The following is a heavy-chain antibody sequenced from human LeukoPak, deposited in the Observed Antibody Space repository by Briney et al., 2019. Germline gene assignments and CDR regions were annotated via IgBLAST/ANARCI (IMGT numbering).Heavy chain of an antibody. V-gene: IGHV3-23*01. CDR3: AKGYSSGWYGNFDY. J-gene: IGHJ4*02. D-gene: IGHD6-19*01. CDR2: ISNGGGST. CDR1: VFTFSNYA. Sequence: PGGSLRLSCEASVFTFSNYAMSWVRQAPGKGLEWVSAISNGGGSTYHADSVKGRFTISRDNSKNTLYLQMNSLRAEDTAVYYCAKGYSSGWYGNFDYWGQGTLVTVSS.